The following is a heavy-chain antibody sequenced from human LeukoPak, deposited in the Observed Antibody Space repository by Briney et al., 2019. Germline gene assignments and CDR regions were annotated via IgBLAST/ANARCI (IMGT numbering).Heavy chain of an antibody. J-gene: IGHJ3*02. CDR2: IIPILGIA. V-gene: IGHV1-69*04. CDR1: GGTFSSYA. CDR3: ARESGQVLRYFDWLLHLDAFDI. D-gene: IGHD3-9*01. Sequence: ASVTVSFKASGGTFSSYAISWVRQAPGQGLEWMGRIIPILGIANYAQKFQGRVMITADKSTSTAYMELSSLRSEDTAVSYCARESGQVLRYFDWLLHLDAFDIWGQGTMATVCS.